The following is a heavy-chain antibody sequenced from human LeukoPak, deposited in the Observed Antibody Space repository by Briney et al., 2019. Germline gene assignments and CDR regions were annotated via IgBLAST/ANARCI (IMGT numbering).Heavy chain of an antibody. Sequence: SETLSLTCAVSNASVSGYYWSWIRQPAGKGLEWIGRIDTSGSTNYNPSLKSRVTMSVDTSKNQFSLKVNSVTAADTAVYYCARDDPYSSSWLFDYWGQGTLVTVSS. J-gene: IGHJ4*02. CDR3: ARDDPYSSSWLFDY. D-gene: IGHD6-13*01. CDR1: NASVSGYY. V-gene: IGHV4-4*07. CDR2: IDTSGST.